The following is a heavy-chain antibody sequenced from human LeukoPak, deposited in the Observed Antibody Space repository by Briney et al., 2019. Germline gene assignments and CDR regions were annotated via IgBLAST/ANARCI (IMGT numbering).Heavy chain of an antibody. D-gene: IGHD6-13*01. J-gene: IGHJ3*02. CDR3: ARPKIAAAGTGGGDDAFDI. Sequence: SETLSLTCTVSGGPISSGGYYWSWIRQPPGKGLEWIGYIYHSGSTYYNPSLKSRVTISVDRSKNQFSLKLSSVTAADTAVYYCARPKIAAAGTGGGDDAFDIWGQGTMVTVSS. CDR2: IYHSGST. CDR1: GGPISSGGYY. V-gene: IGHV4-30-2*01.